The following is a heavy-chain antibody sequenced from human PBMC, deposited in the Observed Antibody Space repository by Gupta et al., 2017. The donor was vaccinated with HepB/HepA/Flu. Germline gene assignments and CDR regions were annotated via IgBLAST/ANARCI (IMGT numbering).Heavy chain of an antibody. CDR1: GFTFSHLG. D-gene: IGHD2-15*01. CDR3: VKEEVIGGTGITNWIES. J-gene: IGHJ5*01. CDR2: IWHDGTDR. Sequence: QVQLVESGGGVVQPGRSLRLSCATSGFTFSHLGMHWVRQAPGKGLEWVAVIWHDGTDRYHAGSVQGRFTISRDNSKNTLYLQMNNLRAEDTAVYYCVKEEVIGGTGITNWIESWGQGTLVTVSS. V-gene: IGHV3-33*06.